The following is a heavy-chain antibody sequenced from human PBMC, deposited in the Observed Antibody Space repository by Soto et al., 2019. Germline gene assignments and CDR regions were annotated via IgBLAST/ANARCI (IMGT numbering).Heavy chain of an antibody. Sequence: QPGGSLRLSCAASGFTFDDYAMHWVRQAPGEGLEWVSGISWNSGSIGYADSVKGRFTISRDNAKNSLYLQMNSLRAEDTALYYCAKDEEIRNLRETAFESWGKGTMVTVAS. J-gene: IGHJ3*02. D-gene: IGHD1-1*01. CDR2: ISWNSGSI. V-gene: IGHV3-9*01. CDR1: GFTFDDYA. CDR3: AKDEEIRNLRETAFES.